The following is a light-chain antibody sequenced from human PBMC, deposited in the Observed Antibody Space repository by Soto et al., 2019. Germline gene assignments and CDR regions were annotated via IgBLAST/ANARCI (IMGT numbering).Light chain of an antibody. CDR1: QTVKNY. CDR2: AAS. CDR3: QQTYSDRHT. J-gene: IGKJ2*01. V-gene: IGKV1-39*01. Sequence: DIQLTQSPSSLSASVGDTVTITCRAGQTVKNYLNWYHLKPGKVPKLLNDAASSLQNGVPARFVSGASGTDFTLTILTLQPEDFATYYCQQTYSDRHTFGQGTKLEI.